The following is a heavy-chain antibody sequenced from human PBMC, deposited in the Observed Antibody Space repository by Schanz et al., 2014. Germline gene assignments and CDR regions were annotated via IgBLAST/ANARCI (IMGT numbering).Heavy chain of an antibody. CDR1: GFSFGTYA. V-gene: IGHV3-23*01. D-gene: IGHD2-21*01. Sequence: ESGGGLVQPGGSLRLSCAASGFSFGTYAMSWVRQAPGKGLLWVSSISGTGGDDTYYADSVKGRFTISRDNSKNTLYLQMNSLRAEDTAVYYCARDGYSVVVISPTESFDIWGQGTMVTVSP. CDR3: ARDGYSVVVISPTESFDI. J-gene: IGHJ3*02. CDR2: ISGTGGDDT.